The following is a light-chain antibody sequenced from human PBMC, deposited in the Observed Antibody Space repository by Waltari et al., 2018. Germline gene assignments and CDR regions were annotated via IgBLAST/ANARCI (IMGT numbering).Light chain of an antibody. CDR1: QSLLHCDGNTH. CDR2: RVS. Sequence: DVVMTQSPLSLPVTLGQAASIPSTSRQSLLHCDGNTHLNWFQQRPGQSPRRRIYRVSNRDSGVPDRFSRSGSGTDFTLKSSRVEAEDVGVYDCMQGTHWPYTFGQGTKLDIK. J-gene: IGKJ2*01. V-gene: IGKV2-30*02. CDR3: MQGTHWPYT.